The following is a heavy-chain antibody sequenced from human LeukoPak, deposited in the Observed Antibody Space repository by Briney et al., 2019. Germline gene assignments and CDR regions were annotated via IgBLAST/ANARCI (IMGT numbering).Heavy chain of an antibody. D-gene: IGHD5-24*01. CDR3: AKRAGYPNWFDP. CDR2: ISGDGSRT. V-gene: IGHV3-43*02. J-gene: IGHJ5*02. CDR1: GFTFDEYA. Sequence: GGSLRLSCAASGFTFDEYAIHWVRQAPGKGLEWVSLISGDGSRTFYTASVKGRFTISRDNSKNTLYLQMNSLRAEDTAVYYCAKRAGYPNWFDPWGQGTLVTVSS.